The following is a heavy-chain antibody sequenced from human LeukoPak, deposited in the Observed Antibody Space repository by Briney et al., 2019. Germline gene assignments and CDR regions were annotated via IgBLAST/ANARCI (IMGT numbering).Heavy chain of an antibody. CDR2: INCDGCSK. Sequence: GGSLRLSCAASGFTFDDYGMSWVRQAPGKGLEWVSGINCDGCSKGYADSVKGRFTISRDNAKNSLYLQMNSLRAEDTALYYCARLKLMVAPDYWGQGTLVTVSS. CDR1: GFTFDDYG. CDR3: ARLKLMVAPDY. J-gene: IGHJ4*02. D-gene: IGHD2-8*01. V-gene: IGHV3-20*04.